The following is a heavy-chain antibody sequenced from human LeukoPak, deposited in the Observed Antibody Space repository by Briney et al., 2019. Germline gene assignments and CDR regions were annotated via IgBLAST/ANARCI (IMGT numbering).Heavy chain of an antibody. V-gene: IGHV3-23*01. D-gene: IGHD3-22*01. Sequence: GGSLRLSCAASGFPFGSHAMKWVRQAPGKGLEWVSVISSSGTSKYYIDSVEDRFTISRDNSNNTLYLQMFNLRADDTAVYYCAKDRYYDNSGDHYESEYWGQGTLVTVSS. CDR2: ISSSGTSK. CDR1: GFPFGSHA. CDR3: AKDRYYDNSGDHYESEY. J-gene: IGHJ4*02.